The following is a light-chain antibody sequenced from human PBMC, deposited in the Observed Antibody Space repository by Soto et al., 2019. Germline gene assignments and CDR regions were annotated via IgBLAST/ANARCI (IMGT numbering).Light chain of an antibody. CDR2: AAS. V-gene: IGKV1-27*01. J-gene: IGKJ3*01. CDR1: QGISNY. Sequence: DIQVTQSPSSLSASVGDGVTITCRASQGISNYLAWYQQKPGKVPRLLIYAASTLQSGVPSRFSGSGSGTDFTLTISSLQTEDVATYYCQMYNNALRTFGPGTKVDIK. CDR3: QMYNNALRT.